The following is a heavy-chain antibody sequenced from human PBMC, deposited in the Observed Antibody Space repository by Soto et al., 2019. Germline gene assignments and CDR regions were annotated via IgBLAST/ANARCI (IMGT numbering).Heavy chain of an antibody. CDR1: GGSIKTDVW. D-gene: IGHD6-19*01. CDR3: ARDAAVAGETDRFDY. CDR2: IYQNGHT. J-gene: IGHJ4*02. V-gene: IGHV4-4*02. Sequence: NPSETLSLTCAVSGGSIKTDVWWSWIRRPPGKGLEWIGEIYQNGHTNYNPSLKSRLTMSVDKSKNQFSLMLTSVTAADTAMYYCARDAAVAGETDRFDYWGQGILVTVSS.